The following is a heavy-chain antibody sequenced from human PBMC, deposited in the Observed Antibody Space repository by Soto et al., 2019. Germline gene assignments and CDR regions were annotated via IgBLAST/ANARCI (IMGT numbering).Heavy chain of an antibody. CDR2: ISSSSSYI. CDR3: ARDLQDIVVVDSANGFEY. V-gene: IGHV3-21*01. D-gene: IGHD2-15*01. J-gene: IGHJ4*02. CDR1: GFTFSSYS. Sequence: GGSVRLSCAASGFTFSSYSMNWVRQALGKGLELVSSISSSSSYIYYADSVKGRFTISRDNAKNSLYLQMNSLRAADTAVYYCARDLQDIVVVDSANGFEYWGQGTRVTVPS.